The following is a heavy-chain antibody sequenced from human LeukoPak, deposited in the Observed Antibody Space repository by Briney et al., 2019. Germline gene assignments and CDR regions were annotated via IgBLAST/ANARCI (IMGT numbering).Heavy chain of an antibody. D-gene: IGHD3-3*01. J-gene: IGHJ4*02. CDR2: ISGSGGST. CDR1: GFTFSDYA. V-gene: IGHV3-23*01. Sequence: PGGSLRLSCAASGFTFSDYALSWVRQAPGKGLEWVSDISGSGGSTNYADSVKGRFTISRDNSKNTLYLQMNSLRAEDAAVYYCAKGPYYDFWSGYHNFDYWGQGALVTVSS. CDR3: AKGPYYDFWSGYHNFDY.